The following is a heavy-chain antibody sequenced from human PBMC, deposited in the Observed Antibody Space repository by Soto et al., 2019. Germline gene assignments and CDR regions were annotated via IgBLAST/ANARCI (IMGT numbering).Heavy chain of an antibody. D-gene: IGHD5-18*01. J-gene: IGHJ4*02. CDR1: GFTFSTYG. Sequence: LRLSCAASGFTFSTYGMHWVRQAPGKGLEWVAVVSYDGNDIYYADSVKGRFTISRDNSKNTLYLQMNNLRAEDTAVYYCAKDRDTYGAAYMFDYWGQGTLVTVSS. V-gene: IGHV3-30*18. CDR3: AKDRDTYGAAYMFDY. CDR2: VSYDGNDI.